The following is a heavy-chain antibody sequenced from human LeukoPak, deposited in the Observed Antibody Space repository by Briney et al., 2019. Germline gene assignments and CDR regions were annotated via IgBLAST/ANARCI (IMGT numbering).Heavy chain of an antibody. D-gene: IGHD7-27*01. CDR1: GFTFDDYA. Sequence: PGGSLRLSCAASGFTFDDYAMHWVRQAPGKGLEWVSGISWNSGSIGYADSVKGRFTISRDNAKNSLYLQMNSLRAEDTALYYCAKSVLTGALINPHAFDIWGQGAMVTVSS. V-gene: IGHV3-9*01. J-gene: IGHJ3*02. CDR3: AKSVLTGALINPHAFDI. CDR2: ISWNSGSI.